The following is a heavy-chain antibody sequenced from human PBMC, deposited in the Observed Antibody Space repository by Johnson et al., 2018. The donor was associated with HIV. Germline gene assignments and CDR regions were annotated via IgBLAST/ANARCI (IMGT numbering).Heavy chain of an antibody. D-gene: IGHD3-16*01. CDR1: VFTFSAYA. V-gene: IGHV3-33*06. J-gene: IGHJ3*02. CDR2: IWYDGHFA. CDR3: AKDMTQFWGSFGWSETQGAFDI. Sequence: QTQLVESGGGVVRPGTSLRLSVLASVFTFSAYAIHWVRQAPGQGLEGVAVIWYDGHFAYYGECVKGRFTISRDNSKNTLYLQMNSLRAEDTAVYYCAKDMTQFWGSFGWSETQGAFDIWGQGTMVTVSS.